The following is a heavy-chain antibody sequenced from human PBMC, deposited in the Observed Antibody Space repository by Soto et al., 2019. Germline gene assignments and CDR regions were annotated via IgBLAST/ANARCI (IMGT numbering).Heavy chain of an antibody. J-gene: IGHJ4*01. Sequence: QVQLVQSGAEVKKPGASVKISCKASGYILSTYYIHWVRQAPGQGLEWMGIIDPSVGATTYAQKFQDRVTSTSDTSTSTVYMELSGLRVDDTAMYYCARKYYFDYWGQGTRVTVS. V-gene: IGHV1-46*01. CDR1: GYILSTYY. CDR3: ARKYYFDY. CDR2: IDPSVGAT.